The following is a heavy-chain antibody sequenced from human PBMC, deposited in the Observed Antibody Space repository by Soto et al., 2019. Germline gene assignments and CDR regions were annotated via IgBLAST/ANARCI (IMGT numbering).Heavy chain of an antibody. Sequence: GWSTKLCSVACGYIFNTYSVNWLRQAPGKGLEWISYINSGSTSVFYADSVKGRFTISRDNAKNSLYLQMNSLRAEDTAVYYCASSASPDAYWGQGTLVTVSS. D-gene: IGHD1-26*01. V-gene: IGHV3-48*01. J-gene: IGHJ4*02. CDR2: INSGSTSV. CDR3: ASSASPDAY. CDR1: GYIFNTYS.